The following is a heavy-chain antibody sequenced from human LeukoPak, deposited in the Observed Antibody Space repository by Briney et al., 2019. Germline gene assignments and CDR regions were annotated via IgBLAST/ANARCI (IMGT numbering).Heavy chain of an antibody. CDR3: ARAPDFDWSHLYYFDY. CDR2: IIPIFGTA. CDR1: GGTFSSYA. V-gene: IGHV1-69*01. J-gene: IGHJ4*02. D-gene: IGHD3-9*01. Sequence: ASVKVSCKASGGTFSSYAISWVRQAPGRGREWMGGIIPIFGTANYAQKFQGRVTITADESTSTAYMELSSLRSEDTAVYYCARAPDFDWSHLYYFDYWGQGTPVTVSS.